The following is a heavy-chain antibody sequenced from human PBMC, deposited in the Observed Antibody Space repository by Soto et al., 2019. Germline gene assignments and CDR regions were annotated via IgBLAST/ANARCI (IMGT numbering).Heavy chain of an antibody. Sequence: PGESLKISCKGSAYSFTSYWISWVRLMPGKGLEWMGRIDPRDSYTNYSPSFQGHVTISADKSISTAYLQWNSLKASDTAMYYCARHPHTAVADHYFDYWGQGTLVTVSS. CDR1: AYSFTSYW. J-gene: IGHJ4*02. D-gene: IGHD6-19*01. CDR3: ARHPHTAVADHYFDY. V-gene: IGHV5-10-1*01. CDR2: IDPRDSYT.